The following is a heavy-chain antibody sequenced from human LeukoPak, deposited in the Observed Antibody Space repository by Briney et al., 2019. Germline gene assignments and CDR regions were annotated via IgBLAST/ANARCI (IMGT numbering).Heavy chain of an antibody. V-gene: IGHV3-23*01. CDR3: AKGAWFDN. J-gene: IGHJ4*02. CDR2: ISESGDKT. CDR1: GFTFNLFA. Sequence: PGVSLRLSCAASGFTFNLFAMNWVRQAPGKGLEWVSLISESGDKTYYADSVKGRFTISRDNSKSTLFLQMNSLRAEDTALYYCAKGAWFDNWGQGTLVTVS.